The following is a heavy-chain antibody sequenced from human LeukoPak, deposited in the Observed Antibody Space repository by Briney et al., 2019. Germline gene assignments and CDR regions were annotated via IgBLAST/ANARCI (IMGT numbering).Heavy chain of an antibody. J-gene: IGHJ4*02. CDR1: GFTFSDYY. D-gene: IGHD1-14*01. Sequence: GGSLRLSCAASGFTFSDYYMSWIRQAPGKGLEWVSYINTSGDTIYYADSVKGRFTISRDNAKNSLYLQMNSLRAEDTAVYYCAKPARTDYADYWGQGTLVTVSS. V-gene: IGHV3-11*01. CDR3: AKPARTDYADY. CDR2: INTSGDTI.